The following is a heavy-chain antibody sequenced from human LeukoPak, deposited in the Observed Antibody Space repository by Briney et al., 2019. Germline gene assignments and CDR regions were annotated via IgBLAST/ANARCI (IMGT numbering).Heavy chain of an antibody. Sequence: PGGSLRLSCAASGFTFSSYGMHWVRQAPGKGLEWVAVISYDGSNKYYADSVKGRFTISRDNSKNTLYLQMNSLRAEDTAVYYCAKDLGGGDFLGAFDIWGQGTMVTVSS. J-gene: IGHJ3*02. CDR1: GFTFSSYG. CDR3: AKDLGGGDFLGAFDI. CDR2: ISYDGSNK. D-gene: IGHD2-21*02. V-gene: IGHV3-30*18.